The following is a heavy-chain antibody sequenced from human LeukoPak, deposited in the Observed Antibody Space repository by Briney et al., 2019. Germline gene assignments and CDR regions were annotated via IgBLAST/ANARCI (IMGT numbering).Heavy chain of an antibody. J-gene: IGHJ4*02. CDR3: ARVYSGSYYTIDY. Sequence: SETLSLTCTVSGGSISSSSYYWGWIRQPPGKGLEWIGSIYYSGSTYYNPSLKSRVTISVDTSKNQFSLKLSSVTAADTAVYYCARVYSGSYYTIDYWGQGTLVTVSS. CDR1: GGSISSSSYY. V-gene: IGHV4-39*07. CDR2: IYYSGST. D-gene: IGHD1-26*01.